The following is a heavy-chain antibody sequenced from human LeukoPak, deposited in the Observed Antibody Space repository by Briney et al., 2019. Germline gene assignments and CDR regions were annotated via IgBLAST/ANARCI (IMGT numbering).Heavy chain of an antibody. CDR2: IIPILGIA. CDR3: VMVLSGGFDYFDY. Sequence: GASVKVSCKASGYTFTSYDINWVRQATGQGLEWMGRIIPILGIANYAQKFQGRVTITADKSTSTAYMELSSLRSEDTAVYYCVMVLSGGFDYFDYGGRGPLAPVS. CDR1: GYTFTSYD. J-gene: IGHJ4*02. V-gene: IGHV1-69*04. D-gene: IGHD3-10*01.